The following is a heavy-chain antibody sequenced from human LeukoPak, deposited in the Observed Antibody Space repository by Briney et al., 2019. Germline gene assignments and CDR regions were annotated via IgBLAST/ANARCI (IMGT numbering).Heavy chain of an antibody. CDR3: AKHHQYSSSCVDS. Sequence: GGSLRLSCAASGFTFSSYAMGWVRQAPGKGLEWVSGISGSGASTYYADSVKGRFTISRDNSKNAVYLQTNSLRAEDTAVYYCAKHHQYSSSCVDSWGQGTLVTVSS. CDR1: GFTFSSYA. V-gene: IGHV3-23*01. J-gene: IGHJ4*02. D-gene: IGHD6-13*01. CDR2: ISGSGAST.